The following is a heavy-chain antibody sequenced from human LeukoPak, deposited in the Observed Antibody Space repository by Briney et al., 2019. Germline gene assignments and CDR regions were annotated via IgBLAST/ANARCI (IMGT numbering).Heavy chain of an antibody. CDR1: GFTFSSYA. J-gene: IGHJ4*02. D-gene: IGHD5-18*01. CDR3: ARDQGGIRLWFRY. Sequence: GGSLRLSCAASGFTFSSYAMHWVRQAPGKGLEWVAVISYDGSNKYYADSVKGRFTISRDNSKNTLYLQMNSLRAEDTAVYYCARDQGGIRLWFRYWGQGTLVTVSS. CDR2: ISYDGSNK. V-gene: IGHV3-30*04.